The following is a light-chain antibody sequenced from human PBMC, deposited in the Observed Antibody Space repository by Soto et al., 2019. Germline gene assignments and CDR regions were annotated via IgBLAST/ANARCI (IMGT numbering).Light chain of an antibody. J-gene: IGKJ4*01. CDR3: QHRHSYPVT. CDR1: QTISSW. Sequence: DIQMTQSPSTLSGSVGDRVTITCRASQTISSWLAWYQQKPGKAPKLLIYKASTLKSGVPSRFSGSGSGTEFTLTVSSLQPEDVATYYCQHRHSYPVTFGGGTKVDIK. V-gene: IGKV1-5*03. CDR2: KAS.